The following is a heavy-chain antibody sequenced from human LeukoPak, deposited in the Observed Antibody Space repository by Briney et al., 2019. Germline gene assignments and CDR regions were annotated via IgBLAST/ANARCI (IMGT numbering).Heavy chain of an antibody. CDR2: IKPDGSEG. CDR1: RFTFSSSW. D-gene: IGHD3-10*01. CDR3: ARDRGYKSFDY. V-gene: IGHV3-7*04. J-gene: IGHJ4*02. Sequence: GGSLRLSCAASRFTFSSSWMTWVRQAPGKGLEWVANIKPDGSEGSYVDSVKGRFTISRDNAKNSLFLQMISLRAEDTAVYYCARDRGYKSFDYWGQGALVTVSS.